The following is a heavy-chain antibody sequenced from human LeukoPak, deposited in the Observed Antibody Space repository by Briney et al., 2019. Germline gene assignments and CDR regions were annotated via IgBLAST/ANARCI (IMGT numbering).Heavy chain of an antibody. V-gene: IGHV1-2*02. CDR1: GYTFTSYG. J-gene: IGHJ4*02. Sequence: ASVKVSFKASGYTFTSYGISWVRQAPGQGLEWMAWINPNSGATDYAQKFQGRVTMTRDTSTSTAYMELSRLRSDDTAVYYCARDALSSSSLLSDYWGQGTLVTVSS. CDR2: INPNSGAT. CDR3: ARDALSSSSLLSDY. D-gene: IGHD6-13*01.